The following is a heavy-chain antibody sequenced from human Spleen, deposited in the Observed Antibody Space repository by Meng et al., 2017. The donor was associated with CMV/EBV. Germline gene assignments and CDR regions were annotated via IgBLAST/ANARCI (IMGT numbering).Heavy chain of an antibody. V-gene: IGHV4-59*01. CDR1: GGSFSDYY. Sequence: SQTLSLTCAVYGGSFSDYYWSWIRQPPGKGLEWIGYIYYSGSTNYNPSLKSRVTISVDTSKNQFSLKLSSVTAADTAVYYCARDAGSYGMDVWGQGTTVTVSS. J-gene: IGHJ6*02. CDR3: ARDAGSYGMDV. CDR2: IYYSGST. D-gene: IGHD2-15*01.